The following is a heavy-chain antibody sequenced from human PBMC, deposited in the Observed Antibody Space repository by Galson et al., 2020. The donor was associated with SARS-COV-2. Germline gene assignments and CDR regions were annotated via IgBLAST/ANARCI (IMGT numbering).Heavy chain of an antibody. CDR3: ATWNSSACALVVDY. CDR1: GGSISNGNNY. D-gene: IGHD1-7*01. Sequence: SETLSLTCTVSGGSISNGNNYWAWIRQPPGKGLEWIGNIYYSGSTSYNPPLKSRVTIPVDTSKDQFSLKLSSVTAADTAMYYCATWNSSACALVVDYWGQGTLVTVSS. CDR2: IYYSGST. V-gene: IGHV4-39*07. J-gene: IGHJ4*02.